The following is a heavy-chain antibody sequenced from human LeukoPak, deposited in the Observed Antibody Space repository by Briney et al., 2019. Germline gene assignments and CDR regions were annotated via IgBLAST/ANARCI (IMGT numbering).Heavy chain of an antibody. CDR3: AKDNDPRAYSAYDSYDY. J-gene: IGHJ4*02. CDR1: GFTFTTYA. V-gene: IGHV3-23*01. Sequence: GGSLRLSCAASGFTFTTYAMSWVRQAPGKGLEGVSAISNTGDSTYHADSVNGRFTISRDNSKNTLFLQMNSLRAEDTAVYYCAKDNDPRAYSAYDSYDYWGQGTLVTVSS. D-gene: IGHD5-12*01. CDR2: ISNTGDST.